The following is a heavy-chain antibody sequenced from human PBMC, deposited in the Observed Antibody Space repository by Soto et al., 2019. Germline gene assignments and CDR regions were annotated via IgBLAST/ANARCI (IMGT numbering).Heavy chain of an antibody. CDR3: ARGSDYTSSFDY. CDR2: INHSGTT. Sequence: QVQLQQWGAGLLKPSETLSLTCAVYGGSFSGYTWIWILQPPGKGLEWIGEINHSGTTNHNPSIKSRVIISVDTSKKLFSLRMTSVTAADTAVYYCARGSDYTSSFDYWGQGTLVTVSS. CDR1: GGSFSGYT. J-gene: IGHJ4*02. V-gene: IGHV4-34*01. D-gene: IGHD3-16*01.